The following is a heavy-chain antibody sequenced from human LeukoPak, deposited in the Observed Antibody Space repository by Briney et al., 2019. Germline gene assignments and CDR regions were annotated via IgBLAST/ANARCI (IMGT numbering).Heavy chain of an antibody. D-gene: IGHD5-24*01. CDR2: IKQGGSEK. V-gene: IGHV3-7*01. Sequence: QPGGSLRLSCAASGFTFSSYWMSWVRQAPGKGLEWVANIKQGGSEKYYVDSVKGRFTISRDNAKNSLYLQMNSLRAEDTAVYYCARVEDTDGYNPPHFDYWGQGTLVTVSS. CDR1: GFTFSSYW. CDR3: ARVEDTDGYNPPHFDY. J-gene: IGHJ4*02.